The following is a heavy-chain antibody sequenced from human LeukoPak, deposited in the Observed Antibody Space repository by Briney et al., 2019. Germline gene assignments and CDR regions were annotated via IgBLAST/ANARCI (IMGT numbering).Heavy chain of an antibody. V-gene: IGHV3-23*01. CDR3: AKKEAMIRGVPYYYDF. J-gene: IGHJ4*02. CDR1: GFTFSSYV. CDR2: ISGSGDDT. D-gene: IGHD3-10*01. Sequence: GGSLRVSCSASGFTFSSYVMTWVRQAPGQGLEWVSAISGSGDDTYYADSVKGRFTISRDNSKNTLYLQMNSLRAEDTAVYYCAKKEAMIRGVPYYYDFWGQGTLVTVSS.